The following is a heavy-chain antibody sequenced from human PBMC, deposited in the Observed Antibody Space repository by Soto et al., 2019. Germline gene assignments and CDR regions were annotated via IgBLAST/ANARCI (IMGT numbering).Heavy chain of an antibody. D-gene: IGHD3-3*01. CDR1: GFSLSTSGVG. V-gene: IGHV2-5*02. Sequence: QITLKESGPTLVKPTQTLTLTCTFSGFSLSTSGVGVGWIRQPPGKALEWLALIYWDDDKRYSPSLKSRLTITKEASKNQVVLTMTNMDPVDTATYYCAHRLRSRASLRFLEFDPWGQGTLVTVSS. J-gene: IGHJ5*02. CDR3: AHRLRSRASLRFLEFDP. CDR2: IYWDDDK.